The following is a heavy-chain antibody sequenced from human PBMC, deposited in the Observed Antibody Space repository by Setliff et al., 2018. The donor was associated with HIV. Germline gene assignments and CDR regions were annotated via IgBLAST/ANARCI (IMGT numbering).Heavy chain of an antibody. Sequence: SETLSLTCTVSGGSISSYYWSWIRQPPGKGLEWIGYIYYSGSANYNPSLKSRVTISVDTSKNQFSLKLSSVTAEDTAVYYCTRGRLLWSGSYYYYYMDVWGKGTTVTVSS. D-gene: IGHD3-10*01. CDR2: IYYSGSA. J-gene: IGHJ6*03. CDR3: TRGRLLWSGSYYYYYMDV. V-gene: IGHV4-59*01. CDR1: GGSISSYY.